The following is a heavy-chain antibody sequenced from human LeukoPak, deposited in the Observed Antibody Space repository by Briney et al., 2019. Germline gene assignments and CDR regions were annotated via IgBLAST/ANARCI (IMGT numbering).Heavy chain of an antibody. V-gene: IGHV1-18*01. CDR2: ISAYNGNT. Sequence: GASVKVSCKASGYTFTSYGISWVRQAPRQGREWMGWISAYNGNTNYAQKLQGRVTMTTDTSTSTAYMELRSLRSDDTAVYYCARGTITMVRGVIISHYYYGMDVWGQGTTVTVSS. CDR3: ARGTITMVRGVIISHYYYGMDV. D-gene: IGHD3-10*01. CDR1: GYTFTSYG. J-gene: IGHJ6*02.